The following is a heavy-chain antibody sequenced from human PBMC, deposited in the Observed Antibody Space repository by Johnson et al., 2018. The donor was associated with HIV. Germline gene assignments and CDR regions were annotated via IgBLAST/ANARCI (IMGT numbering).Heavy chain of an antibody. Sequence: QVQLVESGGGVVQPGRSLRLSCAASGFSFSDYSMHWVRQAPGKGLEWVAVTWFDGKNKYYSDSVKGRFTISRDNSKKTLYLQINSLRAEDTALYYCAKVAVATAAGGVALDIWGPGTMVTVSS. CDR2: TWFDGKNK. CDR3: AKVAVATAAGGVALDI. D-gene: IGHD2-2*01. J-gene: IGHJ3*02. V-gene: IGHV3-33*06. CDR1: GFSFSDYS.